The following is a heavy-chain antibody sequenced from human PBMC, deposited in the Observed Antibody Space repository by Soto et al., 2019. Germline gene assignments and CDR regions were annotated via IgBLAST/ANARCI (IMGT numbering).Heavy chain of an antibody. J-gene: IGHJ4*02. V-gene: IGHV4-39*01. D-gene: IGHD5-12*01. CDR1: GDSISGSPYY. Sequence: SETLSLTCTVSGDSISGSPYYWGWIRQPPGMGLEWIGSMSYGGITYYNPSLKSRVTISVDTSKNQFSLKLRSVTTADTAVYYCARNPPKYSGYGGDIASFDYWGQGTLVTVSS. CDR3: ARNPPKYSGYGGDIASFDY. CDR2: MSYGGIT.